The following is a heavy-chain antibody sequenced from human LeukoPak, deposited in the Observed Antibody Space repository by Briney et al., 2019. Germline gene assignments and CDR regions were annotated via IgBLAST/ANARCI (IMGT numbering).Heavy chain of an antibody. V-gene: IGHV3-23*01. CDR3: AKGYIVLMVYATSFDY. J-gene: IGHJ4*02. CDR1: GFTFSSYA. CDR2: ISGSGGST. Sequence: GGSLRLSCAASGFTFSSYAMSWVRQAPGRGLEWVSAISGSGGSTYYADSVKGRFTISRDNSKNTLYLQMNSLRAEDTAVYYCAKGYIVLMVYATSFDYWGQGTLVTVSS. D-gene: IGHD2-8*01.